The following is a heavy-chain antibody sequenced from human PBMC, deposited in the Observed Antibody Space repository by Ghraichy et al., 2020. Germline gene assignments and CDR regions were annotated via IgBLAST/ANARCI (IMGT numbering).Heavy chain of an antibody. V-gene: IGHV3-30*18. D-gene: IGHD2-21*02. Sequence: GGSLRLSCAASGFTFSSYGIHWVRQAQGTGLVWMTVISYDGSNKYYADSVKGRFTISRDNSKNTLYLQMNSLRAEDTAVYYCAKDLSEVVVTAIVDYWGQGTLVTVSS. CDR3: AKDLSEVVVTAIVDY. CDR1: GFTFSSYG. J-gene: IGHJ4*02. CDR2: ISYDGSNK.